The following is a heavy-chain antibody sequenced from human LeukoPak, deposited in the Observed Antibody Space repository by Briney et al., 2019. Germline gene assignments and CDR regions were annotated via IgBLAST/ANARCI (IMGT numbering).Heavy chain of an antibody. J-gene: IGHJ5*02. CDR2: IMPLFGTA. D-gene: IGHD4-17*01. CDR1: GGTFNNSA. V-gene: IGHV1-69*05. Sequence: SVKVSCKTSGGTFNNSAIRWVRQAPGQGLEWLGGIMPLFGTAGYAQKFQGRVTITKDESTRTVYLELTSLTSDDTAVYYCARDVHGDYGSGWFDPWGQGTLVSVSS. CDR3: ARDVHGDYGSGWFDP.